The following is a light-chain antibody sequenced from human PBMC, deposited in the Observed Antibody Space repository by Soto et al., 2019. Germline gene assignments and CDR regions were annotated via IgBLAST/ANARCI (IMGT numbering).Light chain of an antibody. CDR2: EVS. J-gene: IGLJ2*01. CDR3: SSYTSSSTLDVV. V-gene: IGLV2-14*01. Sequence: QSALTQPASVSGSPGQSITISCTGTSSDVGGYNYVSWYQQHPGKAPKLMIYEVSNRPSGVSNRFSGSKSGNTASLTISGLQADDEADYYCSSYTSSSTLDVVFGGGTKVTVL. CDR1: SSDVGGYNY.